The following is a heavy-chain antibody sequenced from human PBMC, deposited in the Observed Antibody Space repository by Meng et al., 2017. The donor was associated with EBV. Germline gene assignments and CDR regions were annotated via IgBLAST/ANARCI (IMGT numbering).Heavy chain of an antibody. J-gene: IGHJ4*02. CDR3: VRVGIAVAGTGDY. D-gene: IGHD6-19*01. CDR1: GYTFTGYY. CDR2: INPNSGGT. V-gene: IGHV1-2*06. Sequence: QVRLVQAGAEGKKPGASVKVSCKASGYTFTGYYMHWVRQAPGQGLEWMGRINPNSGGTNYAQKFQGRVTMTRDTSISTAYMELSRLRSDDTAVYYCVRVGIAVAGTGDYWGQGTLVTVSS.